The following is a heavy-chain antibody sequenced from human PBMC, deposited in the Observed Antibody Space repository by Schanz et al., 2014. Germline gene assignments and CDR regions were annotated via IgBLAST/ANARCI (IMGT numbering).Heavy chain of an antibody. D-gene: IGHD2-21*02. CDR3: AKPQYDRFTDSYSRLDL. J-gene: IGHJ5*01. CDR1: GYTFTSYG. V-gene: IGHV1-18*01. Sequence: QVQLVQSGAEVKKPGASVKVSCKASGYTFTSYGISWVRQAPGQGLEWMGWISAYNGNTKYPQKLQGRVIMTTDTSTSTAYMTLMSLKSDDTSVYDCAKPQYDRFTDSYSRLDLWGQGTLVTVSS. CDR2: ISAYNGNT.